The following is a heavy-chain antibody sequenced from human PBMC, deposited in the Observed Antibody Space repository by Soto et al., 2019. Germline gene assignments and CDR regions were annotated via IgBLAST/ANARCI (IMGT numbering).Heavy chain of an antibody. CDR2: ISGSGGST. D-gene: IGHD6-13*01. CDR1: GFTFSSYA. Sequence: PRGSLRLSCAASGFTFSSYAVSGVRQAPGKGLEWVAAISGSGGSTYYADSVKGRFTISRDNSKNTLYLQMNSLRAEDTAVYYCARGLGSSSAYYYYGMDVWGQGTTVTVSS. J-gene: IGHJ6*02. V-gene: IGHV3-23*01. CDR3: ARGLGSSSAYYYYGMDV.